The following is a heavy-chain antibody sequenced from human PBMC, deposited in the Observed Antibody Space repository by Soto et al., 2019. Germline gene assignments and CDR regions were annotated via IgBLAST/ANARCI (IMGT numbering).Heavy chain of an antibody. CDR3: ARVWGLPVFGVVIHAFDV. V-gene: IGHV3-21*01. J-gene: IGHJ3*01. D-gene: IGHD3-3*01. CDR1: GFTFSSYS. Sequence: PGGSLRLSCAASGFTFSSYSMNWVRQAPGKGLEWVSSISSSSSYIYYADSVKGRFTISRDNAKNSLYLQMNSLRAEEPAVYYCARVWGLPVFGVVIHAFDVWGQGKRDPVS. CDR2: ISSSSSYI.